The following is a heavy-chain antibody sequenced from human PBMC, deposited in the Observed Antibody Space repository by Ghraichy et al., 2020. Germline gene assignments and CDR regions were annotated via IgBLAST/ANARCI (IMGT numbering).Heavy chain of an antibody. CDR1: GGSISNYY. CDR3: ARAPSGGTAAGARYYYYMDV. CDR2: IYYSGST. V-gene: IGHV4-59*01. D-gene: IGHD6-13*01. J-gene: IGHJ6*03. Sequence: TLSLTCTVSGGSISNYYWSWIRQPPGKGLEWIGYIYYSGSTNYNPSLKSRVTISVDTSKNQFSLKLSSVTAADTAVYYCARAPSGGTAAGARYYYYMDVWGKGTTVTVSS.